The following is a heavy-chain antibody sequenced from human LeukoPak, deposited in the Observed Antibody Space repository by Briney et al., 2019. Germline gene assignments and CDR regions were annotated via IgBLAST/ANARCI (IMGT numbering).Heavy chain of an antibody. V-gene: IGHV3-66*01. D-gene: IGHD2-2*01. CDR3: ARDLGGIVVVPAALGY. CDR2: IYSAGAT. J-gene: IGHJ4*02. Sequence: SGGSLRLSCAASGFTVSDNYMTWVRQAPGKGLEWVSSIYSAGATHYAESVKGRFTISRDNSKNTLYLQMNSLRAEDTAVYYCARDLGGIVVVPAALGYWGQGTLVTVSS. CDR1: GFTVSDNY.